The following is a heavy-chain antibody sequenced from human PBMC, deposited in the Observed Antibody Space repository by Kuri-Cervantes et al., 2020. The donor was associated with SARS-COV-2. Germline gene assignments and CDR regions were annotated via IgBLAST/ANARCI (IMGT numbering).Heavy chain of an antibody. CDR2: ISGSSDYT. D-gene: IGHD3-10*01. Sequence: GESLKISCPASTWTFSDYAMSWVRQAPGKGLEWVSTISGSSDYTYYAESLDYAESVEGRFTISRDISKKTLYLQMHRLRAEDTAVYYCAKRFVVPTNGTDYFDYWGQGTLVTVSS. CDR3: AKRFVVPTNGTDYFDY. V-gene: IGHV3-23*01. J-gene: IGHJ4*02. CDR1: TWTFSDYA.